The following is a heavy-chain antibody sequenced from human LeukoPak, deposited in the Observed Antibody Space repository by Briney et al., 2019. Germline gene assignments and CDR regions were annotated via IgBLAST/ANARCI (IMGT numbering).Heavy chain of an antibody. Sequence: SETLSLTCTVSGGSISSYYWSWIRQPPGKGLEWIGYIYYSGSTNYNPSLKSRVTISVDTSKNQFSLKLSSVTAADTAVYYCARVGGVVPAAMLGYWGQGTLVTVSS. CDR2: IYYSGST. CDR3: ARVGGVVPAAMLGY. V-gene: IGHV4-59*08. D-gene: IGHD2-2*01. J-gene: IGHJ4*02. CDR1: GGSISSYY.